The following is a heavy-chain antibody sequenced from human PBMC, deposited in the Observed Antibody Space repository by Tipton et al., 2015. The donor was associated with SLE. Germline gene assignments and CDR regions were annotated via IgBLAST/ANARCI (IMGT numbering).Heavy chain of an antibody. CDR3: VRSFSGSTEF. CDR2: IRADGSNK. J-gene: IGHJ4*02. CDR1: GCTFSKFG. Sequence: RSLRLSCVASGCTFSKFGIHWIRQAPGKGLEWVAFIRADGSNKDYADSVKGRFTISRDNSKNTLYLQMNSLRAEDTAVYYCVRSFSGSTEFWGQGTLVTVPS. V-gene: IGHV3-33*01. D-gene: IGHD2-21*02.